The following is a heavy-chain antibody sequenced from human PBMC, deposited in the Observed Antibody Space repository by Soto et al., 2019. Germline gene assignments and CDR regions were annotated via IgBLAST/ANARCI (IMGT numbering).Heavy chain of an antibody. J-gene: IGHJ6*02. D-gene: IGHD3-10*01. CDR2: IDDSGVGT. V-gene: IGHV3-23*01. CDR1: GFTFTTYA. CDR3: VKGKSSTWFEKGGMDV. Sequence: EVQLLESGGGLVQPGGSLRLSCAASGFTFTTYAMTWARQAPGKGLEWVSGIDDSGVGTYYADSVKGRFTISRDNSQNMLFLQMVRLRAGDTVVYYCVKGKSSTWFEKGGMDVWGRGTTASVSS.